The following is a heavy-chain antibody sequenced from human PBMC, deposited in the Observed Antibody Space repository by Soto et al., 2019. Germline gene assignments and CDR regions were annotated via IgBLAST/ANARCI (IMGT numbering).Heavy chain of an antibody. Sequence: GGTLRLSCAACGFTFSSYSMNWGRQAPGKGLEWVSSISSSSSYIYYADSVKGRFTISRDNAKNSLYLQMNSLSAEDTAVYYCAREIGYCSGGSCPYDAFDIWGQGTMVTVSS. CDR2: ISSSSSYI. CDR3: AREIGYCSGGSCPYDAFDI. V-gene: IGHV3-21*01. D-gene: IGHD2-15*01. J-gene: IGHJ3*02. CDR1: GFTFSSYS.